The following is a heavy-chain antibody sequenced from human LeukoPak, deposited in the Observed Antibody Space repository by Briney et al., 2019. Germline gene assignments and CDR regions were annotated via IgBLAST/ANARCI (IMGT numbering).Heavy chain of an antibody. D-gene: IGHD3-3*01. J-gene: IGHJ6*02. CDR1: GFTSSSYA. V-gene: IGHV3-30*04. CDR2: ISYDGSNK. Sequence: GRSLRLSCAASGFTSSSYAMHWVRQAPGKGLEWVAVISYDGSNKYYADSVKGRFTISGDNSKNTLYLQMNSLRAEDTAVYYCARDSRDDFWSGYSLPYYYYGMDVWGQGTTVTVSS. CDR3: ARDSRDDFWSGYSLPYYYYGMDV.